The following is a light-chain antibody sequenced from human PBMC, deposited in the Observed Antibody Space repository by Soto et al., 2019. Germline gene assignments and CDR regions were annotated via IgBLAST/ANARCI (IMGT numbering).Light chain of an antibody. Sequence: EIVLTQSPGTLSVSLGERATLSCRASQSVSIHFAAYQQKPAQAPTLLIYDTSTRATGSTDRFSGSGSGTELTLPISRLQSEDFAVDYCQKQSNWRPITFGQGTRLEIK. V-gene: IGKV3-15*01. CDR3: QKQSNWRPIT. CDR1: QSVSIH. CDR2: DTS. J-gene: IGKJ5*01.